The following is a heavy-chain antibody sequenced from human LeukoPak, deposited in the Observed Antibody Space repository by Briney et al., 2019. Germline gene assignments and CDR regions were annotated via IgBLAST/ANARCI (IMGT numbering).Heavy chain of an antibody. D-gene: IGHD3-9*01. CDR1: GFSFTDYP. CDR2: IRTTAEGAKYA. Sequence: GGSLRLSCATSGFSFTDYPMNWVRQAPGKGLGWISNIRTTAEGAKYAYYADSVKGRVTISRDDGKNTLYLHMNSLRDDDTAVYYCATDQRYAFDYWGQGILVTVSS. V-gene: IGHV3-48*02. CDR3: ATDQRYAFDY. J-gene: IGHJ4*02.